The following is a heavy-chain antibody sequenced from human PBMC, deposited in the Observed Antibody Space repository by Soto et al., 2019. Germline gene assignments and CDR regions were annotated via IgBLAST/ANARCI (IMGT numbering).Heavy chain of an antibody. Sequence: WSLRLSCLASGFTFSAFDMNWVRQAPGKGLEWVSDISGSGDSTYYADSVKGRFTISRDNSKNTLYLLLNSLRVEDTAVYYCAKARGMNYYSGTDVWGKGTTVTASS. CDR2: ISGSGDST. J-gene: IGHJ6*04. CDR3: AKARGMNYYSGTDV. CDR1: GFTFSAFD. D-gene: IGHD3-10*01. V-gene: IGHV3-23*01.